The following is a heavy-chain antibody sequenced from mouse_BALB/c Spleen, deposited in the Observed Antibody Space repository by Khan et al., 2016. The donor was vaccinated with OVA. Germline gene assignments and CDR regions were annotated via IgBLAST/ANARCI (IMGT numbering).Heavy chain of an antibody. CDR3: TRFGYLFAY. J-gene: IGHJ3*01. Sequence: VQLQQSGTVLARPGPSVKMSCTASGYTFTSYWMHWVKQRPGQGLEWIGAIYPGNSDTSYNQTFTGKAKLTAVTSTSTAYMELSSLTKEDSAVYYCTRFGYLFAYWGQGTLVTVSA. V-gene: IGHV1-5*01. CDR1: GYTFTSYW. CDR2: IYPGNSDT. D-gene: IGHD2-2*01.